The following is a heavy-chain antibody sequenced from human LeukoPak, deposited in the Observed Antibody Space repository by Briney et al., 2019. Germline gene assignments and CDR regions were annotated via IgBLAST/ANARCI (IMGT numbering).Heavy chain of an antibody. Sequence: ASVKVSCKASGYTFTGYYMHWVRQAPGQGLEWMGRINPNSGGTNYAQKFQGRVTMIRDTSISTAYMELSRLRSDDTAVYYCARSVEMANEDAFDIWGQGTMVTVSS. CDR2: INPNSGGT. J-gene: IGHJ3*02. CDR1: GYTFTGYY. CDR3: ARSVEMANEDAFDI. V-gene: IGHV1-2*06. D-gene: IGHD5-24*01.